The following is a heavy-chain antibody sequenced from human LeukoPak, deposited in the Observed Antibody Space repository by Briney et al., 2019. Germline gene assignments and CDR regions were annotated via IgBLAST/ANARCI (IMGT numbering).Heavy chain of an antibody. CDR2: IIGSGGNT. J-gene: IGHJ4*02. CDR3: AKDRATVTTTSFDF. Sequence: GGSRRPSCAASGFTFSTYAMSWVRQAPGKGLEWVSAIIGSGGNTYYADSVKGRFTISRDNSKNTLYLQMNSLRAEDTAVYYCAKDRATVTTTSFDFWGQGTLVTVSS. CDR1: GFTFSTYA. D-gene: IGHD4-11*01. V-gene: IGHV3-23*01.